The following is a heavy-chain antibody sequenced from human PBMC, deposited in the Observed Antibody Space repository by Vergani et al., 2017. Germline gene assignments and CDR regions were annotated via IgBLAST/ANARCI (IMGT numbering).Heavy chain of an antibody. CDR3: ARDGWELLDYFYYMDV. D-gene: IGHD4-23*01. CDR2: INSDGDST. Sequence: EVQPVESGGGLVKPGGSLRLSCTTSGFTFSNYWMQWVRQAPGKGLMWVARINSDGDSTSYADCVKGGFTIYRDNAKNTLYLQMDSLRAEDTAVYYCARDGWELLDYFYYMDVWGRGTAVTVSS. CDR1: GFTFSNYW. J-gene: IGHJ6*03. V-gene: IGHV3-74*01.